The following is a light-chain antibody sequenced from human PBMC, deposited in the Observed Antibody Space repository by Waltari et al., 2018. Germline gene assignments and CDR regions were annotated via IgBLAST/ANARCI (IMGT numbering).Light chain of an antibody. CDR3: HVWDSSSDPVV. J-gene: IGLJ2*01. CDR1: NSDVGGYDY. V-gene: IGLV2-14*03. Sequence: QSALTQPASVSGSPGQSITISCSGTNSDVGGYDYVSWYQHHPGKAPKLIIYDVTKGPSGVSNRFSGSKSGNTASLTISRVEAGDEADYYCHVWDSSSDPVVFGGGTKLTVL. CDR2: DVT.